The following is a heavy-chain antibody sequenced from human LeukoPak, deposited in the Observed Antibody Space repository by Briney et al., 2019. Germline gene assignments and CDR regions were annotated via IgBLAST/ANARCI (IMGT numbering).Heavy chain of an antibody. V-gene: IGHV3-9*01. CDR3: AKDIRVGATNLPQSTLDY. J-gene: IGHJ4*02. CDR2: ISWNSGSI. Sequence: PGRSLRLSCAASGFTFDDYAMHWVRQAPGKGLEWVSGISWNSGSIGYADSVKGRFTISRDNAKNSLYLQMNSLRAEDTALYYCAKDIRVGATNLPQSTLDYWGQGTLVTVSS. CDR1: GFTFDDYA. D-gene: IGHD1-26*01.